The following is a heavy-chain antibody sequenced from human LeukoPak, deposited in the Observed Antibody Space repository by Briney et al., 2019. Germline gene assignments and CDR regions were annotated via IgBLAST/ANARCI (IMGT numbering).Heavy chain of an antibody. CDR2: IYSGGST. CDR3: ARERSGYELDY. V-gene: IGHV3-53*01. D-gene: IGHD5-12*01. Sequence: EWVSVIYSGGSTYYAASVKGRFTISRDNSKNTLYLQMNSLRAEDTAVYYCARERSGYELDYWGQGTLVTVSS. J-gene: IGHJ4*02.